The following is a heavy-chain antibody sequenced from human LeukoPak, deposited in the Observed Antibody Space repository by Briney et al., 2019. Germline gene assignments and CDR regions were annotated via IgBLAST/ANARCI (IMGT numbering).Heavy chain of an antibody. CDR2: IYHSGST. J-gene: IGHJ4*02. CDR1: GYSISSGYY. D-gene: IGHD6-13*01. Sequence: PSETLSLTCAVSGYSISSGYYWGWIRQPPGKGLEWIGSIYHSGSTYYNPSLKSRVTISVDTSKNQFSLKLSSVTAADTAVYYCARRVFHDHWGQGTLVTVSS. CDR3: ARRVFHDH. V-gene: IGHV4-38-2*01.